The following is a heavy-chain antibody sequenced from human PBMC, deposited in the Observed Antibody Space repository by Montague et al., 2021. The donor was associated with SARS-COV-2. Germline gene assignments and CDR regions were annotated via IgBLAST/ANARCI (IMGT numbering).Heavy chain of an antibody. D-gene: IGHD3-10*01. V-gene: IGHV3-30*04. CDR3: ARVLDYYGSGSYPLYYYYGMGV. CDR1: GFTFSSYA. CDR2: ISYDGSNK. Sequence: SLRLSCAASGFTFSSYAMHWVRQAPGKGLEWVAVISYDGSNKYYADSVKGRFTISRDNSKNTLYLQMNSLRAEDTAVYCCARVLDYYGSGSYPLYYYYGMGVWGQGTTVTVSS. J-gene: IGHJ6*02.